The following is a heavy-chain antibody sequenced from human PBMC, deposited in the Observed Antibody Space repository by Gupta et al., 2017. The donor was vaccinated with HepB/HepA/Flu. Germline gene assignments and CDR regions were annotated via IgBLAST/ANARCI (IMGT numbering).Heavy chain of an antibody. CDR3: TRERRGVRGPPTRD. CDR1: GFTSGDYA. V-gene: IGHV3-49*05. J-gene: IGHJ4*02. CDR2: IRSKAYGGTT. Sequence: EVQVVESGGGLVKPGRSLRLSCTAAGFTSGDYAMGWFRQAPGKGLEWVGFIRSKAYGGTTEYAASAKGRFTISRDDSKSIAYLLMKSLRTEDTAVYYCTRERRGVRGPPTRDWGQGTLVTVSS. D-gene: IGHD3-10*01.